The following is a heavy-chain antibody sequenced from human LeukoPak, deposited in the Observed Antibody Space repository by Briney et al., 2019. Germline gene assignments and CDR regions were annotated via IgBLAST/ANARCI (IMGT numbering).Heavy chain of an antibody. CDR1: GGSISSGGYY. CDR2: IYYSGST. Sequence: PSETLSLTCTVSGGSISSGGYYWSWIRQHPGKGLEWIGYIYYSGSTYYNPSLKGRVTISVDTSKNQFSLKLSSVTAADTAVYYCARATGGYSYGLGVDYFDYWGQGTLVTVSS. J-gene: IGHJ4*02. CDR3: ARATGGYSYGLGVDYFDY. D-gene: IGHD5-18*01. V-gene: IGHV4-31*03.